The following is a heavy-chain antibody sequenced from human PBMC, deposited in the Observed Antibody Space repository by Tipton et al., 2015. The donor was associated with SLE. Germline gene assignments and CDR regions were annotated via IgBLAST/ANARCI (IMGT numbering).Heavy chain of an antibody. J-gene: IGHJ3*02. Sequence: QSGPEVKKPGASVKVSCKASGYTFTGYYMHWVRQAPGQGLEWMGWINPNSGGTNYAQKFQGRVTMTRDTSISTAYMELSRLRSDDTAVYYCARDREWLVHAFDIWGQGTMVTVSS. CDR1: GYTFTGYY. V-gene: IGHV1-2*02. CDR2: INPNSGGT. D-gene: IGHD6-19*01. CDR3: ARDREWLVHAFDI.